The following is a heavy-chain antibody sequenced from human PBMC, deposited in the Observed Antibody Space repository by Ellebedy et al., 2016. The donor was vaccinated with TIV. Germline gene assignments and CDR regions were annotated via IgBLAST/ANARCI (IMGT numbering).Heavy chain of an antibody. CDR1: GYTFTSYY. CDR2: MNANDGDT. J-gene: IGHJ4*02. Sequence: AASVTVSCKASGYTFTSYYIHWMRQAPGQGLEWKGIMNANDGDTTYAQKFQGRVTMTRETSTPTVYMELTSLRFEDTAVYYCARAAAMTNVSSPSAYWGQGTLVTVSS. CDR3: ARAAAMTNVSSPSAY. V-gene: IGHV1-46*01. D-gene: IGHD2-8*01.